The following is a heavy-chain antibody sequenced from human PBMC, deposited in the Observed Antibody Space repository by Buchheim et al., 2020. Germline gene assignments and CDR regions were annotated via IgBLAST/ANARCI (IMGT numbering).Heavy chain of an antibody. Sequence: EVQLLESGGGLVQPGGSLRLSCAASGFTFSSYAMSWVRQAPGKGLEWVSAISGSGGSTYYADSVKGRFTISRDNSKHTLSLQMNSLRAEDTAVYYCAKGDYYDSSGYYYVSYWGQGTL. CDR1: GFTFSSYA. J-gene: IGHJ4*02. D-gene: IGHD3-22*01. V-gene: IGHV3-23*01. CDR2: ISGSGGST. CDR3: AKGDYYDSSGYYYVSY.